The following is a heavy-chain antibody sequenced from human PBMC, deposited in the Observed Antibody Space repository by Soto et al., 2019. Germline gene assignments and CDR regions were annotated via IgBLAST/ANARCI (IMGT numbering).Heavy chain of an antibody. V-gene: IGHV4-31*03. Sequence: SETLSLTCTVSGGSISRGGYYWSWIRQHPGKGLEWIGYIYYSGSTYYNPSLKRRVTISVDTSKNQFSLKLSSVTAADTAVYYCARSPGGSWFDPWGQGTLVTVS. D-gene: IGHD3-10*01. CDR3: ARSPGGSWFDP. J-gene: IGHJ5*02. CDR1: GGSISRGGYY. CDR2: IYYSGST.